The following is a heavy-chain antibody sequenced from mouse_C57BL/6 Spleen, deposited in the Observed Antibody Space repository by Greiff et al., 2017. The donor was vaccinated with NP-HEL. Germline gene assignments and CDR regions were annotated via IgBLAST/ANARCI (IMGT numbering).Heavy chain of an antibody. CDR2: IYPGSGST. D-gene: IGHD1-1*01. CDR3: ASGTVVAYYAMDY. J-gene: IGHJ4*01. Sequence: VQLQQPGAELVQPGASVKMSCQASGYTFTSYWITWVKQRPGQGLEWIGDIYPGSGSTNYNEKFKSKATLTVDTSSSTAYMQLSSLTSEDSAVYYCASGTVVAYYAMDYWGQGTSVTVSS. V-gene: IGHV1-55*01. CDR1: GYTFTSYW.